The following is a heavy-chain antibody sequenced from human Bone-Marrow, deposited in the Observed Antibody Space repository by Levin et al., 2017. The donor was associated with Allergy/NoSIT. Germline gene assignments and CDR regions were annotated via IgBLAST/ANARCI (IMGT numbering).Heavy chain of an antibody. CDR2: VHDYGNT. CDR3: ARGPDNAKLGS. D-gene: IGHD3-10*01. CDR1: GGSLSGAFY. J-gene: IGHJ4*02. Sequence: LRLSCRVSGGSLSGAFYWSWIRHHPGKGLEWIGGVHDYGNTYDNPSLNSRVTISLDTSRNQFSLTMSFMTDADSAVYYCARGPDNAKLGSWGQGIQVTVSS. V-gene: IGHV4-31*03.